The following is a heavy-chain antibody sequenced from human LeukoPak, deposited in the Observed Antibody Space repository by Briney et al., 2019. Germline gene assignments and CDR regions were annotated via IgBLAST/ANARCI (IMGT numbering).Heavy chain of an antibody. Sequence: GGSLRLSCAASGFTFSNYGVHWVRQAPDKGLEWVALIWYDGSNKYYTDSVKGRFTISRDNSKNTLYLQMNSLRAEETAVYYCARSRIASSGYDAFDIWGQGTMVTVS. D-gene: IGHD6-13*01. J-gene: IGHJ3*02. CDR3: ARSRIASSGYDAFDI. V-gene: IGHV3-33*01. CDR1: GFTFSNYG. CDR2: IWYDGSNK.